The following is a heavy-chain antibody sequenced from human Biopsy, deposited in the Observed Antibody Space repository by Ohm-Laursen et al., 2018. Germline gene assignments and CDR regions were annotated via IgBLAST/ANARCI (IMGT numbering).Heavy chain of an antibody. Sequence: SEKVSCKVSGYTLTALSMHWVRQAPGRGLEWMGGFAPENGKTIYAQKFQGRITMTEDTSTDTAYMELSSLRSEDTAVYYCAADINVWNVNYWGQGTQVTVSS. CDR2: FAPENGKT. CDR3: AADINVWNVNY. CDR1: GYTLTALS. D-gene: IGHD1-1*01. V-gene: IGHV1-24*01. J-gene: IGHJ4*02.